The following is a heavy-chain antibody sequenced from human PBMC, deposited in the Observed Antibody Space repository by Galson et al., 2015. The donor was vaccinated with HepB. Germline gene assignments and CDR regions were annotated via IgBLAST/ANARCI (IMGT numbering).Heavy chain of an antibody. Sequence: SLRLSCAASGFGFSNSRMHWVRQAPGEGLVWVSRTNSDGSTTNYADSVKGRFTISRDNAKNTLYLQMNSLRVEDTAVYYCAIVGRCRFDCWGQGTLVTVSS. V-gene: IGHV3-74*01. J-gene: IGHJ4*02. D-gene: IGHD4-17*01. CDR2: TNSDGSTT. CDR1: GFGFSNSR. CDR3: AIVGRCRFDC.